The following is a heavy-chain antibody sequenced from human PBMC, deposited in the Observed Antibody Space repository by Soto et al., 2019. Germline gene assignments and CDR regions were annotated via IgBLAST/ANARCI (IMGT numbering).Heavy chain of an antibody. Sequence: HGESLKISCKASGYSFTNYWIGWVRQMPGKGLEWMGIIYPGDSDTRYNPSFRGQVTISADKSIGTAYLQWSSLKASDTAMYYCARQGPPNHFWGQGTLVTVSS. J-gene: IGHJ4*02. CDR2: IYPGDSDT. CDR1: GYSFTNYW. CDR3: ARQGPPNHF. V-gene: IGHV5-51*01.